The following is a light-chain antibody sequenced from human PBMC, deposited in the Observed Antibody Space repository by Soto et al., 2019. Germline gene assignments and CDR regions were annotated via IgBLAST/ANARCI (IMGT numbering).Light chain of an antibody. J-gene: IGKJ1*01. CDR1: QSINSW. Sequence: DIQLTQSPSTLSASVGDRVTITCRASQSINSWLAWYQQMPGKAPKLLIYKASSVATGVPSRFSGTGSGTEFTLTISSLQPDDFATYYCQQYNTWWTFGQGTKVEIK. CDR2: KAS. CDR3: QQYNTWWT. V-gene: IGKV1-5*03.